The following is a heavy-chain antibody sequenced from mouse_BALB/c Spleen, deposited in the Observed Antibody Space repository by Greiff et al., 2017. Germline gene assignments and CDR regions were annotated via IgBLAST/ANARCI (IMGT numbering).Heavy chain of an antibody. CDR2: IRSKSNNYAT. J-gene: IGHJ2*01. CDR3: VREGLWAVYFDY. CDR1: GFTFNTNA. D-gene: IGHD1-1*02. V-gene: IGHV10S3*01. Sequence: GGGLVQPKGSLKLSCAASGFTFNTNAMNWVRQAPGKGLEWVARIRSKSNNYATYYADSVKDRFTISRDDSLSMLYLQMNNLKTEDTAMYYCVREGLWAVYFDYWGQGTTLTVSS.